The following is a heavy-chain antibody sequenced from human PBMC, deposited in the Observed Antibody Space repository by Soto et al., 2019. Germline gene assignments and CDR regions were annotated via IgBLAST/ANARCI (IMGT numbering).Heavy chain of an antibody. Sequence: SRIRQNPGKGLEWVSAISGSGGGTYYADSVKGRFTISRDNSKNTLYLQMNSLRAEDTAVYYCAKEAVYCSSTSCYRFYPAGAYWGQGTLVTVSS. J-gene: IGHJ4*02. V-gene: IGHV3-23*01. CDR3: AKEAVYCSSTSCYRFYPAGAY. CDR2: ISGSGGGT. D-gene: IGHD2-2*01.